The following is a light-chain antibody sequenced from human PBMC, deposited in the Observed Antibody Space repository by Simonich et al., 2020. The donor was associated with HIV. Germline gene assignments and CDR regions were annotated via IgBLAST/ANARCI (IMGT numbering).Light chain of an antibody. Sequence: DIQMTQLPSTLSASVGDRVTITCRASQSFSNWLAWYQQKPGKVPKLLIYKASSLESGVPSRFSCSGSGTEFTLTISSLQPDDFATYYCQQYNSYSYTFGQGTKLEIK. CDR3: QQYNSYSYT. CDR1: QSFSNW. J-gene: IGKJ2*01. V-gene: IGKV1-5*03. CDR2: KAS.